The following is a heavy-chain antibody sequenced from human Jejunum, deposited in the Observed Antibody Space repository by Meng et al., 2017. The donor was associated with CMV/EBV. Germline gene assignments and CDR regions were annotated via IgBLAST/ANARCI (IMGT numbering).Heavy chain of an antibody. Sequence: GFAVTNSYISWVRQAPGKGLEWVSVPYTGGSTFYSDSVKGRFTVSRDSFNNTLSLQMNSLRDEDTALYYCVRHMYNFGVVTAIENWGQGTQGTVSS. J-gene: IGHJ4*02. D-gene: IGHD2-21*02. CDR1: GFAVTNSY. V-gene: IGHV3-53*01. CDR3: VRHMYNFGVVTAIEN. CDR2: PYTGGST.